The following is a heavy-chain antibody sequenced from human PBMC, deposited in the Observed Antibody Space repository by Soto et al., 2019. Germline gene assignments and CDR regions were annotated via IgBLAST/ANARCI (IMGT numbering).Heavy chain of an antibody. D-gene: IGHD2-15*01. V-gene: IGHV4-59*01. CDR3: ARDLPPCYPACVFDI. J-gene: IGHJ3*02. CDR2: LYHTGTT. Sequence: SETLSLTCTVSGDSITSYNWNLIRQSPGKGLEWIGYLYHTGTTNSNPSFRSRVTISVDTSKNQFSLKLSSVTAADTAVYYCARDLPPCYPACVFDIWGQGTVVTVSS. CDR1: GDSITSYN.